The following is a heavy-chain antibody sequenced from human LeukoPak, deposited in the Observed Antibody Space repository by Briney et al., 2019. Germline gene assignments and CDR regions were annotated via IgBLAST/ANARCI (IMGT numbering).Heavy chain of an antibody. D-gene: IGHD4-17*01. CDR2: ISAYNGNT. J-gene: IGHJ4*02. CDR3: ARVADDYGDYWGGDFDY. V-gene: IGHV1-18*01. Sequence: ASVTVSCTASGYTFTSYGIRWVRQAPGQGLEWLGWISAYNGNTNYAQKLQGRVTMTTDTSTSTAYMELRSLRSDDTAVYYCARVADDYGDYWGGDFDYWGQGTLVTVSS. CDR1: GYTFTSYG.